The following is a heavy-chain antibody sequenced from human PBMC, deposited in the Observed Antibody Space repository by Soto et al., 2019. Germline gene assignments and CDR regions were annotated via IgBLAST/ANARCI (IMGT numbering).Heavy chain of an antibody. D-gene: IGHD6-13*01. Sequence: QVQLAESGGDVVQPGRSLGLSCAASGFPFSSYGMHWVRQAPGQGLEWVALISYDGNNKYYADSVKGRFSIFRANSKNTLYLVMKSLRVEDTAVYYCVKADSSGSWCGTLDSWGQGTLVIVSS. V-gene: IGHV3-30*18. J-gene: IGHJ4*02. CDR3: VKADSSGSWCGTLDS. CDR1: GFPFSSYG. CDR2: ISYDGNNK.